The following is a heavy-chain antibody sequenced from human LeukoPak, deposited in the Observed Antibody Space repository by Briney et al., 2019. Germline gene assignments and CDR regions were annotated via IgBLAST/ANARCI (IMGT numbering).Heavy chain of an antibody. CDR3: ATGRSIRYFDY. V-gene: IGHV4-34*01. J-gene: IGHJ4*02. Sequence: SETLSLTCAVYGGSFSGYYWSWIRQPPGKGLEWIGEINHSGSTNYNPSLKSRVTMSVDTSKSQFSLKLSSATAADTAVYYCATGRSIRYFDYWGQGTLLTVSS. CDR2: INHSGST. CDR1: GGSFSGYY. D-gene: IGHD3-9*01.